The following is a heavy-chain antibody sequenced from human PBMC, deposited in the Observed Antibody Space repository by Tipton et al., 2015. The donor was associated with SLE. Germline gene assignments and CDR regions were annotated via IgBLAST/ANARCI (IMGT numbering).Heavy chain of an antibody. V-gene: IGHV4-59*08. CDR2: IYYSGST. CDR1: GGSISSHY. Sequence: TLSLTCTVSGGSISSHYWSWIRQPPGKGLEWIGYIYYSGSTNYNPSLKSRVTISVDTSKNQFSLKLSSVTAADTAVYYCARREEELGAFDIWGQGTMVTVSS. CDR3: ARREEELGAFDI. D-gene: IGHD1-26*01. J-gene: IGHJ3*02.